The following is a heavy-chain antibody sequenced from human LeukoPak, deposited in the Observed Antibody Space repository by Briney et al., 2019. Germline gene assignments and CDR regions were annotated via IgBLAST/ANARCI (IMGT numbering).Heavy chain of an antibody. D-gene: IGHD3-10*01. J-gene: IGHJ4*02. V-gene: IGHV3-11*04. CDR2: ISSSGSTI. Sequence: PGGSLRLSCAASGFTFSDYYMSWIRQAPGKGLEWVSYISSSGSTIYYADSVKGRFTISRDTAKNSLSLQMNSLRAEDTAVYYCARDPSFYGSGWYGSSFDYWGQGTLVTVSS. CDR1: GFTFSDYY. CDR3: ARDPSFYGSGWYGSSFDY.